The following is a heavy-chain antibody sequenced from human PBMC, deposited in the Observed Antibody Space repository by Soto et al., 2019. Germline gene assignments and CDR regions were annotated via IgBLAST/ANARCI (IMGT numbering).Heavy chain of an antibody. CDR1: GDTYTTYF. V-gene: IGHV1-69*01. CDR2: IIPILGTP. Sequence: QGQLVQSGAEVRKPGSSVKVSCKVSGDTYTTYFLSWVRQAPGQGLEWMGGIIPILGTPNYAQKFQGRLTLTAHESTRTAYMALSSLRSQGTAVSACARRLTSFHYYVIDVWGQGTTVTVSS. J-gene: IGHJ6*02. CDR3: ARRLTSFHYYVIDV. D-gene: IGHD4-4*01.